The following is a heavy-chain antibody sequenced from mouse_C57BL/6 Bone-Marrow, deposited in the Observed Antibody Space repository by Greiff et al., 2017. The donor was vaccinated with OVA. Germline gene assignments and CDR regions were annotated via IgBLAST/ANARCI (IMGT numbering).Heavy chain of an antibody. CDR2: IDPGSGDT. CDR3: AREGRDYTFDY. Sequence: QVQLQQSGAELVKPGASVKLSCTASGYTFTSYCMPWVKQRPGQGLEWIGDIDPGSGDTNYNQKFQGKATLTADTSSSTAYMQLSSLTSEDSAVYYCAREGRDYTFDYGGQGKTPTVS. J-gene: IGHJ2*01. V-gene: IGHV1-55*01. D-gene: IGHD2-13*01. CDR1: GYTFTSYC.